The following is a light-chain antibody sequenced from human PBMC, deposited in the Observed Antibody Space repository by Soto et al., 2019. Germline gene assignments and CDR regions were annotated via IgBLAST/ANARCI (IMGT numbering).Light chain of an antibody. Sequence: EVVMTHSPATLSVSPCERATLSCSASQSIRTDLAWYQQKPGQAPSLLIFSASTRATGVPARFSGSGSGTEFTLTISSLQSEDFAVYYCQQYNKWPQWTFGQGTKVDI. J-gene: IGKJ1*01. CDR3: QQYNKWPQWT. CDR2: SAS. CDR1: QSIRTD. V-gene: IGKV3-15*01.